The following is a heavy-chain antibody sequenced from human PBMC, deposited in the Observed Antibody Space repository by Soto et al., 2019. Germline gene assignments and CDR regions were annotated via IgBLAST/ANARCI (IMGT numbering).Heavy chain of an antibody. CDR2: IRSKTDGGTT. Sequence: PGGSLRLSCTASGFTFGDYAMSWVRQAPGKGLEWVGFIRSKTDGGTTDYAAPVKGRFTISRDDSKNTLYLQMNSLKTEDTAVYYCTTDMIHGVGLLWFGELSNNFDYWGQGTLVTVSS. J-gene: IGHJ4*02. CDR1: GFTFGDYA. V-gene: IGHV3-49*04. CDR3: TTDMIHGVGLLWFGELSNNFDY. D-gene: IGHD3-10*01.